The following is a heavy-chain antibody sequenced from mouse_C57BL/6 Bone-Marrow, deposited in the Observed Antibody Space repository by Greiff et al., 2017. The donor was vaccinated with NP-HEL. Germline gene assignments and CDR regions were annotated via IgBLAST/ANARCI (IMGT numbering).Heavy chain of an antibody. Sequence: EVMLVESGGGLVQPGGSLSLSCAASGFTFTDYYMSWVRQPPGKALEWLGFIRHKANGNTTEYIASVKGRFTISRDISQSILYLKMHALRAEDSATYYCARSIYYDYADDPFYAMDYWGQGTSVTVSS. CDR3: ARSIYYDYADDPFYAMDY. V-gene: IGHV7-3*01. CDR1: GFTFTDYY. D-gene: IGHD2-4*01. CDR2: IRHKANGNTT. J-gene: IGHJ4*01.